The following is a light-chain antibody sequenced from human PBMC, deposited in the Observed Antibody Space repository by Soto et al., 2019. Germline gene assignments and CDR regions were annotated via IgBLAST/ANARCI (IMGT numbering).Light chain of an antibody. CDR2: DVS. CDR1: QNISNY. Sequence: EIVMTQSPATLSVSPGERATLSCRASQNISNYLIWYQQKPGQAPRLLIYDVSNRATDIPARFSGSVSGTDFTLIISRLEPEDFAVYYCQQYGGSPLITFGGGTKVDIK. J-gene: IGKJ4*01. CDR3: QQYGGSPLIT. V-gene: IGKV3-20*01.